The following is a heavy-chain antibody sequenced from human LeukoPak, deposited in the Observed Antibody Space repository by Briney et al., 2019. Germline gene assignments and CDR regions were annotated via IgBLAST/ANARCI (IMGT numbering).Heavy chain of an antibody. CDR2: ISYDGSNE. D-gene: IGHD2-8*02. V-gene: IGHV3-30*18. J-gene: IGHJ4*02. CDR3: AKDRVLGISYFFDY. CDR1: GFTFSSYG. Sequence: PGGSLRLSYAASGFTFSSYGMHWVRQAPGKGLEWVAVISYDGSNEYYADSVKGRFTISRDNSKNTLYLQMNSLRAEDTAVYYCAKDRVLGISYFFDYWGQGALVTVSS.